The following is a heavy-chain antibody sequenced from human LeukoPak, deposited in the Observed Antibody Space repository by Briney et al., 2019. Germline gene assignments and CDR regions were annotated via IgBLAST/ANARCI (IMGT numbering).Heavy chain of an antibody. CDR1: GYTFTDYY. J-gene: IGHJ5*02. Sequence: ASVKISCKASGYTFTDYYIHWVHQAPGKGREWMGRVDPEDGETIYAEKFQGRVTITADTSTDTAYMELSSLRSEDTAVYYCATGMGCSGGTCWVNWFDHWGQGTLVTVSS. CDR2: VDPEDGET. D-gene: IGHD2-15*01. CDR3: ATGMGCSGGTCWVNWFDH. V-gene: IGHV1-69-2*01.